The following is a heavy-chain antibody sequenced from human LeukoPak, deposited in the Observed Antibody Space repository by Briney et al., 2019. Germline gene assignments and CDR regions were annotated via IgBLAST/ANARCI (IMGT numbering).Heavy chain of an antibody. D-gene: IGHD3-10*01. CDR1: AFIFSGHW. J-gene: IGHJ4*02. CDR2: IKEDGSER. V-gene: IGHV3-7*01. Sequence: PGGSLRLSCEGSAFIFSGHWMNWVRQTPGKGLEWVASIKEDGSERYYVDSVKGRFTISRDNAKNSLSLQMNNLRVEDTAVYYCARAGSHWHYVYWGQGTVVTVSS. CDR3: ARAGSHWHYVY.